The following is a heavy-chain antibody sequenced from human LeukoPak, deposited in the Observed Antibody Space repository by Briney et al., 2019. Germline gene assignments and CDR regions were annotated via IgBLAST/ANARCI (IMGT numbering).Heavy chain of an antibody. CDR2: ISGSGGST. J-gene: IGHJ5*02. CDR1: GFTFSSYA. V-gene: IGHV3-23*01. D-gene: IGHD5-12*01. Sequence: GGSLRLSCAASGFTFSSYAMSWVRQAPGKGLEWVSAISGSGGSTYYADSVKGRFTISRDNSKNTLYLQMNSLRAEDTAVYYCAKAFRGYSGYDSGPWGQGTLVTVSS. CDR3: AKAFRGYSGYDSGP.